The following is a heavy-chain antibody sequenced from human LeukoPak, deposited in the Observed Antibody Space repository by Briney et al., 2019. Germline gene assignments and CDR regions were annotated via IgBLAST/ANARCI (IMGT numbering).Heavy chain of an antibody. D-gene: IGHD2-8*01. CDR3: AKDRTNSIYCTNGACYADY. CDR1: GFTFSSYA. J-gene: IGHJ4*02. Sequence: GSLKLSCAASGFTFSSYAMSWVRPAPGKGLEWVSGIRGSGGTTYSADSVKGRFTISRDNSKNTLYLQMNSLRAEDTAVYYCAKDRTNSIYCTNGACYADYWGQGTLVTVSS. CDR2: IRGSGGTT. V-gene: IGHV3-23*01.